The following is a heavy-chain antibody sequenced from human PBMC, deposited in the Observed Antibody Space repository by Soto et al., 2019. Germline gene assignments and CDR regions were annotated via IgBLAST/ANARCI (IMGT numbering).Heavy chain of an antibody. D-gene: IGHD2-2*01. J-gene: IGHJ6*02. CDR1: GFTFDDYT. CDR2: ISWDGGST. Sequence: GGSLRLSCAASGFTFDDYTMRWVHQAPGKGLEWVSLISWDGGSTYYADSVKGRFTISRDNSKYSLYLHMNSLRTEDNALYYCAKDVGDIVLVPAAMPNYYYYSIDVWGQGTTVTVSS. V-gene: IGHV3-43*01. CDR3: AKDVGDIVLVPAAMPNYYYYSIDV.